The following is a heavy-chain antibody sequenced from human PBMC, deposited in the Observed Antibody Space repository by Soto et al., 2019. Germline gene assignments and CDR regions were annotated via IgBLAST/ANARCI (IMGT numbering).Heavy chain of an antibody. CDR3: ARGWGYDSNDYYYAY. CDR1: GGTFSRHA. Sequence: QVQLVQSGAEVRKPGSSVKVSCKASGGTFSRHAISWVRQAPGQGLEWMGGIIPIFGTANHAQKFQGRVTIIAEESTSTVYMELSSLRSEDTAMYYCARGWGYDSNDYYYAYWGQGNLVIVSS. J-gene: IGHJ4*02. CDR2: IIPIFGTA. V-gene: IGHV1-69*01. D-gene: IGHD3-22*01.